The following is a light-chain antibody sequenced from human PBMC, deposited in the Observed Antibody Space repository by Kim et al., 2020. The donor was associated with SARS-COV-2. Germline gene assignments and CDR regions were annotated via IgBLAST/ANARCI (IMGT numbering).Light chain of an antibody. CDR1: RSVSNW. J-gene: IGKJ2*03. CDR2: EAY. Sequence: SASIGYRVVITCRTSRSVSNWLAWYQQKPGKGPNLLIFEAYTLESGVPSRFRGRGSGTEFTLTITSLLPEDFATYYCQQYEDSPYSFGQGTKLEI. CDR3: QQYEDSPYS. V-gene: IGKV1-5*01.